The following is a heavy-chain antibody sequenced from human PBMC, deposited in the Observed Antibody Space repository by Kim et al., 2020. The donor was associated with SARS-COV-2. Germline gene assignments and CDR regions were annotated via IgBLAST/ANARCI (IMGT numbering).Heavy chain of an antibody. CDR2: IGYDGTNE. CDR1: GFIFSSYD. Sequence: GGSLRLSCAASGFIFSSYDIHWVRQAPGKGLEWVALIGYDGTNEDYADSVKVRFSISRDNSKNTLYLQMNSLRAEDTAVYYCARADYDNTRPLDYWGQGTLVTVSS. J-gene: IGHJ4*02. CDR3: ARADYDNTRPLDY. V-gene: IGHV3-33*01. D-gene: IGHD3-16*01.